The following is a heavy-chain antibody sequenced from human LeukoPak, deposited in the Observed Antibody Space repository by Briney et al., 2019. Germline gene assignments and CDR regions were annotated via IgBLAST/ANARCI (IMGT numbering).Heavy chain of an antibody. J-gene: IGHJ4*02. CDR3: ARALDYGDYPFDY. CDR2: IYHSGST. V-gene: IGHV4-38-2*01. CDR1: GYSISSGYY. Sequence: PSETLSLTCAVSGYSISSGYYWAWFRRPPGKGLEWIGSIYHSGSTYYNPSLKSRVTISVDTSKNQFSLKLSSVTAADTAVYYCARALDYGDYPFDYWGQGTLVTVSS. D-gene: IGHD4-17*01.